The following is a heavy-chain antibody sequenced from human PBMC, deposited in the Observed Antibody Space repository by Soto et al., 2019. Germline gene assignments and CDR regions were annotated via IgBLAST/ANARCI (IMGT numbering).Heavy chain of an antibody. D-gene: IGHD3-16*01. CDR3: ARPGFRGEEYYYGMDV. CDR2: IIPIFGTA. Sequence: GASVKVSCKASGGPFSSYDISWVRQAPGQGTEWMGGIIPIFGTANYAQKFQGRVTITADESTSTAYMELSSLRSEDTAVYYCARPGFRGEEYYYGMDVWGQGTTVTVSS. J-gene: IGHJ6*02. CDR1: GGPFSSYD. V-gene: IGHV1-69*13.